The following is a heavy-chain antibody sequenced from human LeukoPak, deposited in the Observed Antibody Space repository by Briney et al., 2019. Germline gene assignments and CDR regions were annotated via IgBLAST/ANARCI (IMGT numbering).Heavy chain of an antibody. Sequence: GGSLRLSCAASGFTVSSNYMSWVRQAPGKGLEWVSVIYSGGSTYYADSVKGRFTISRDNSKSTLYLQMNSLRAEDTAVYYCASRDIAAEFDYWGQGTLVTVSS. J-gene: IGHJ4*02. CDR3: ASRDIAAEFDY. CDR1: GFTVSSNY. V-gene: IGHV3-66*02. CDR2: IYSGGST. D-gene: IGHD6-13*01.